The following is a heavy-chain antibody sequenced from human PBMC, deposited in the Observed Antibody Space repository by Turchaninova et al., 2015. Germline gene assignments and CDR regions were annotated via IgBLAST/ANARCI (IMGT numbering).Heavy chain of an antibody. CDR1: GFSLSTPLMR. D-gene: IGHD4-17*01. V-gene: IGHV2-70*04. J-gene: IGHJ4*02. CDR3: ARIDYGDDY. Sequence: QVTLKESGPALVKPTQTLTLTCTFSGFSLSTPLMRVSWIRQPPGRALEWLGCIYWNDDKYYSTSLKTRLTISKDTSKNQMVLTMTNMDPVDTATYDFARIDYGDDYWGQGTLVTVSS. CDR2: IYWNDDK.